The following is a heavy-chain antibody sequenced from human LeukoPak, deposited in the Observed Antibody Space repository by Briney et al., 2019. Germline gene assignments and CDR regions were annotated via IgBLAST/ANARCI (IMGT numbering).Heavy chain of an antibody. CDR3: ARAHSSSWSGWYFDL. V-gene: IGHV1-46*01. Sequence: ASVTVSCKASGYTFTSYYMHWLRQAPGQGLEWMGIINPSGGSTSYEQKFQGRVTMTRDMSTGTVYMELSSLRSEDTAVYYCARAHSSSWSGWYFDLWGRGTLVTVSS. CDR2: INPSGGST. D-gene: IGHD6-13*01. CDR1: GYTFTSYY. J-gene: IGHJ2*01.